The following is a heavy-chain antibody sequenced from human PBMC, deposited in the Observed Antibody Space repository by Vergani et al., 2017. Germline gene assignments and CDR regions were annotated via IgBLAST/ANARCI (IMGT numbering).Heavy chain of an antibody. V-gene: IGHV3-7*01. Sequence: EVQLVESGGGLVQPGGSLRLSCAASGFTFSSYWMSWVRQAPGKGLEWVANIKQDGSGKYYVDSVKGRFTISRDNAKNSLYLQMNSLRAEDTAVYYCARVFHYYDSSGYYYSLGYYYMDVWGKGTTVTXSS. J-gene: IGHJ6*03. CDR3: ARVFHYYDSSGYYYSLGYYYMDV. CDR1: GFTFSSYW. D-gene: IGHD3-22*01. CDR2: IKQDGSGK.